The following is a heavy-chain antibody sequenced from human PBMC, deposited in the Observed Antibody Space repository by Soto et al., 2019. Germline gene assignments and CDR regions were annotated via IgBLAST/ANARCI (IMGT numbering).Heavy chain of an antibody. V-gene: IGHV3-23*01. CDR3: AKETYFYDTSGYFDS. D-gene: IGHD3-22*01. CDR1: GFTFSNHA. CDR2: ISGIGDNT. Sequence: PGGSLRLSFAGSGFTFSNHAMSWVRQAPGKGLEWVSAISGIGDNTYYADSVKGRFTISRDDSKNTLYLQMNSLRAEDTAVYFCAKETYFYDTSGYFDSWGQGTLVTVSS. J-gene: IGHJ4*02.